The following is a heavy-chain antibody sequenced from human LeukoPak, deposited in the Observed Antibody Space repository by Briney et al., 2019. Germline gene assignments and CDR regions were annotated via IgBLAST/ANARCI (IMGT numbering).Heavy chain of an antibody. V-gene: IGHV4-34*01. J-gene: IGHJ5*02. CDR2: IKLSGSN. Sequence: PSQTLSLTCAVYGGSVSGYYWSSTRQPPGKGLEWIGEIKLSGSNNNNPPLKTRVPISVDTPKKQFSMKLSSVTAGDTPVNYWARTEWLVRDWVDPWDQGPMITVAA. D-gene: IGHD6-19*01. CDR3: ARTEWLVRDWVDP. CDR1: GGSVSGYY.